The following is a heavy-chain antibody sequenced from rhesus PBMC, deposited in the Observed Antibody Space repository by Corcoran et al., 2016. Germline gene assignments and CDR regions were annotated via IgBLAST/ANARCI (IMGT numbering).Heavy chain of an antibody. Sequence: QVTLKESGPALVKPTQTLTLTCTFSGFSLSTNDMGVGWLRQPPGKALEWVGSIYWDDDKFYSTSLKSMLTISKDTSKNQVVLTMTNTDPVDTATYYCAQRLWGGSWNNNRFDVWGAGVLVTVSS. CDR2: IYWDDDK. D-gene: IGHD6-25*01. CDR1: GFSLSTNDMG. CDR3: AQRLWGGSWNNNRFDV. J-gene: IGHJ5-1*01. V-gene: IGHV2S1*01.